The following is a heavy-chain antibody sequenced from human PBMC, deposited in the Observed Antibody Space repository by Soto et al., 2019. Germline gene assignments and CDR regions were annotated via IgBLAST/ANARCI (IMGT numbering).Heavy chain of an antibody. Sequence: QVQLVESGGGVVQPGRSLRLSCAASGFTFSSYAMHWVRQAPGKGLEWVAVISYDGSNKYYADSVKGRFTISRDNSKNTLYLQMNSLRAEDTAVYYCARGMVRGVHYYGMDVWGQGTTVTVSS. CDR1: GFTFSSYA. CDR3: ARGMVRGVHYYGMDV. CDR2: ISYDGSNK. D-gene: IGHD3-10*01. V-gene: IGHV3-30-3*01. J-gene: IGHJ6*02.